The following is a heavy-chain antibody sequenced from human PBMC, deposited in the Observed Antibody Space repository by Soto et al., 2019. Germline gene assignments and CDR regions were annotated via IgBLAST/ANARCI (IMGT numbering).Heavy chain of an antibody. CDR3: TTQDPIKRX. CDR1: GFTFSNAW. V-gene: IGHV3-15*01. CDR2: IKSKTDGGTT. J-gene: IGHJ4*02. Sequence: GGSLRLSCAASGFTFSNAWMSWVRQAPGKGLEWVFRIKSKTDGGTTDYAAPVKGRFTISRDDSKNTVYLQMDRLKTEDTAVYYCTTQDPIKRXWGQGTLVTVSX.